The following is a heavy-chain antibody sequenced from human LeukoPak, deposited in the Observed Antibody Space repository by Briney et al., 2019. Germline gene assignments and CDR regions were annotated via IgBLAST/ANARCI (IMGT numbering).Heavy chain of an antibody. CDR1: GYTFTSYD. V-gene: IGHV1-8*03. CDR2: MNPNSGNT. Sequence: ASVKVSCKASGYTFTSYDINWVRQATGQGLEWMGWMNPNSGNTGYAQKFQGRVTITRNTSISTAYMELSSLRSEDTAVYYCARGHSDYAYYYYMDVWGKGTTVTVPS. CDR3: ARGHSDYAYYYYMDV. D-gene: IGHD5-12*01. J-gene: IGHJ6*03.